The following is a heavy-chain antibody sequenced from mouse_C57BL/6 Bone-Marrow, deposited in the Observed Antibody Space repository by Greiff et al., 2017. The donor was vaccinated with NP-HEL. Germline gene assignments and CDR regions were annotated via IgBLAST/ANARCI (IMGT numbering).Heavy chain of an antibody. CDR2: ISYSGST. V-gene: IGHV3-8*01. J-gene: IGHJ1*03. Sequence: EVQLVESGPGLAKPSQTLSLTCSVPGYSITSDYWNWIRKFPGNTLEYMGYISYSGSTYYNPSLKRRISITRDTSKNQYYLQWNSVTTEDTSTYYCARYRSRSLWYFDVWGTGTTVTVSS. CDR1: GYSITSDY. CDR3: ARYRSRSLWYFDV.